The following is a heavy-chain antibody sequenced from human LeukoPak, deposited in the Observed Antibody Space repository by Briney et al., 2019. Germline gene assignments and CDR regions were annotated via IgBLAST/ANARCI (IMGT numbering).Heavy chain of an antibody. J-gene: IGHJ3*02. D-gene: IGHD2-15*01. CDR3: ARDSAVVVGTRLFDI. CDR1: GGSISSASYY. V-gene: IGHV4-31*03. CDR2: IYYSGTT. Sequence: SETLSLTCTVSGGSISSASYYWRWIRQHPGKGLEWIGHIYYSGTTYYNPSLKNRSQISVDTSKNHFSLKLTSVTTADTAVYYCARDSAVVVGTRLFDIWGEGRIVSVSS.